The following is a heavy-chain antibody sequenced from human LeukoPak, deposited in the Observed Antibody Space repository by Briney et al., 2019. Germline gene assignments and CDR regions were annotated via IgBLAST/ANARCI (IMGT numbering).Heavy chain of an antibody. Sequence: GESLKISCKGSGYSFTSYWIGWVRQMPGKGLEWMGIIYPGDSDTRYSPSFQGQVTISADKSISTAYLQWSSLKASDTAMYYCARQAVVMTRGGYYYYDMDVWGQGTTVTVSS. CDR2: IYPGDSDT. CDR1: GYSFTSYW. V-gene: IGHV5-51*01. J-gene: IGHJ6*02. D-gene: IGHD2-21*02. CDR3: ARQAVVMTRGGYYYYDMDV.